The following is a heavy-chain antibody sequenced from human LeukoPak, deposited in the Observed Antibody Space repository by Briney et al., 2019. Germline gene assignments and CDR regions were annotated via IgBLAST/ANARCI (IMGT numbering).Heavy chain of an antibody. D-gene: IGHD3-3*01. CDR1: GFAFGSYA. CDR3: ARNAIHGVAPSIGDVSVSAFDI. Sequence: GTSLRLSCEASGFAFGSYAMHWVRQAPGRGLEWVAVISHDGDNTNSGESVRGRFTLSRDNLKNTLYLQMNSLRGEDTALYYCARNAIHGVAPSIGDVSVSAFDIWGQGTMVTVSS. J-gene: IGHJ3*02. V-gene: IGHV3-30-3*01. CDR2: ISHDGDNT.